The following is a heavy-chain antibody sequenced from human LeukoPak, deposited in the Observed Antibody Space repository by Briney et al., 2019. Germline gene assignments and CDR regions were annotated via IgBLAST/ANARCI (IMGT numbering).Heavy chain of an antibody. CDR3: ATETIGRHYDY. V-gene: IGHV3-21*01. J-gene: IGHJ4*02. Sequence: PGGSLRLSCAASGFTFSSCGCNWVRQAPGKGLEWVSSIGPTGTDRYYADSVRGRFTISRGNAKNSMYLPMDSLRDEDTAVYYCATETIGRHYDYWGQGTLLTVSS. CDR1: GFTFSSCG. D-gene: IGHD1-14*01. CDR2: IGPTGTDR.